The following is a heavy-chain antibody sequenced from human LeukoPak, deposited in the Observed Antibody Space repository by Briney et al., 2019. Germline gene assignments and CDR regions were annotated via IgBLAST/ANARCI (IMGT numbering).Heavy chain of an antibody. J-gene: IGHJ4*02. CDR3: ARDGGADSLDY. CDR1: GGSISSYY. CDR2: IYYSGST. D-gene: IGHD2-21*02. Sequence: SETLSLTCTVSGGSISSYYWSWIRQPPGKGLEWIGYIYYSGSTNYNPSLKSRVTISVDMSKNQFSLKLSSVTAADTAVYYCARDGGADSLDYWGQGTLVTVSS. V-gene: IGHV4-59*01.